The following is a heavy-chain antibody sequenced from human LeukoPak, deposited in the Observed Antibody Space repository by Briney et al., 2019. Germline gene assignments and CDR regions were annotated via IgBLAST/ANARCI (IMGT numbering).Heavy chain of an antibody. V-gene: IGHV1-69*04. D-gene: IGHD3-10*01. Sequence: GASVKVSCKASGGTFSSYAISWVRQAPGQGLEWMGRIIPILGIANYAQKFQGRVTITADKSTSTAYMELSSLRSEDTAVYYCASNFLYYGSGSYYYWGQGTLVTVSS. CDR2: IIPILGIA. CDR1: GGTFSSYA. CDR3: ASNFLYYGSGSYYY. J-gene: IGHJ4*02.